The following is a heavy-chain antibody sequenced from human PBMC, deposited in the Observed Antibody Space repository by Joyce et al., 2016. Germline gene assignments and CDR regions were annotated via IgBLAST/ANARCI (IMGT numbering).Heavy chain of an antibody. CDR2: ISTQNGDT. CDR1: HYPFTDQG. CDR3: ARDVNWYNSLDL. D-gene: IGHD1/OR15-1a*01. V-gene: IGHV1-18*01. J-gene: IGHJ2*01. Sequence: QAQLVQSGDEVRKPGASVKVSCKASHYPFTDQGIGWRRQAPGQGLEGMGWISTQNGDTKYSQKFPDRVTMTTETSTETAYMELRSLTSDDTAVYFCARDVNWYNSLDLWGRGALVIVST.